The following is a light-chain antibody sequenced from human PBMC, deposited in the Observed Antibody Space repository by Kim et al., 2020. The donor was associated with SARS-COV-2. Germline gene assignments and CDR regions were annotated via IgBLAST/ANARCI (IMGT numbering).Light chain of an antibody. CDR1: RGQSSYA. CDR2: LNSDGSH. J-gene: IGLJ2*01. CDR3: QTWGTGIHVV. V-gene: IGLV4-69*02. Sequence: SVKRTCTQSRGQSSYAIAWHKQQPEKGPRYLMKLNSDGSHSQGDGIPDRFSGSSSGAERYLTISSLQSEDEADYYCQTWGTGIHVVFGGGTQLTVL.